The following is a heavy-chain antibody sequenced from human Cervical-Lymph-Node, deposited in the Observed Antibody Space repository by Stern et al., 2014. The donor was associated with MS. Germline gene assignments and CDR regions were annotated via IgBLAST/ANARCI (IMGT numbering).Heavy chain of an antibody. CDR3: ARERGRAGPAMADY. CDR2: INPNSGGT. D-gene: IGHD5-18*01. V-gene: IGHV1-2*06. Sequence: VQLVESGAEVKKPGASVKVSCKTSGYTFAGNYIHWVRQAPGQGLEWMGRINPNSGGTNYAQKFQGRVHMTRDTSIPTASMELSRLRFDDTAIYYCARERGRAGPAMADYWGQGTLVTVPS. J-gene: IGHJ4*02. CDR1: GYTFAGNY.